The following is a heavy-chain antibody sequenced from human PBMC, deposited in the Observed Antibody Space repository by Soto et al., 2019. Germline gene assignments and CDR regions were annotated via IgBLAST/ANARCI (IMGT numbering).Heavy chain of an antibody. CDR1: GFTFSTYS. Sequence: GGSLRLSCVGSGFTFSTYSMNWVRQAPGKGLEWVSSIYSSGSYIYYADSVKGRFTISRDNAKNSLYLQMTSLRVEDTAVYYCARDLKNVTIFEVGYWGQGTQVTVST. D-gene: IGHD3-3*01. CDR2: IYSSGSYI. CDR3: ARDLKNVTIFEVGY. V-gene: IGHV3-21*01. J-gene: IGHJ4*02.